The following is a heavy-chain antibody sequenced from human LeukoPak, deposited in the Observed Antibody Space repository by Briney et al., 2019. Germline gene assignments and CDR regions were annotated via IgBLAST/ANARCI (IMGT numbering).Heavy chain of an antibody. Sequence: ASVKVSCKVSGYTLTELSMHWVPQAPGKGLEWMGGFDPEDGETIYAQKFQGRVTMTEDTSTDTAYMELSSLRSEDTAVYYCATDTWGGFRYDYWGQGTLVTVSS. CDR3: ATDTWGGFRYDY. D-gene: IGHD3-10*01. CDR1: GYTLTELS. J-gene: IGHJ4*02. V-gene: IGHV1-24*01. CDR2: FDPEDGET.